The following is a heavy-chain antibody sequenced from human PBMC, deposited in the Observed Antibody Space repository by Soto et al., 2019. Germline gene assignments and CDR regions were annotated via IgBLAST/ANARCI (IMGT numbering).Heavy chain of an antibody. Sequence: QVQLVQSGAEVKKPGSSVKVSCKASGGTFSSYAISWVRQAPGQGREWMGGIIPIFGTANYAQKFQGRVTITADESTRTAYMELSSLRSEDTAVYYCARSSPYCSGGSCSSYGMDVWGQGTTVTVSS. CDR2: IIPIFGTA. CDR3: ARSSPYCSGGSCSSYGMDV. D-gene: IGHD2-15*01. V-gene: IGHV1-69*01. J-gene: IGHJ6*02. CDR1: GGTFSSYA.